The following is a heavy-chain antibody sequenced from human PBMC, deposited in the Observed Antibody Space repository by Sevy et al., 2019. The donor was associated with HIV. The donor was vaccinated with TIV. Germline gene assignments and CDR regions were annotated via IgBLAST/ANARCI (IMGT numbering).Heavy chain of an antibody. Sequence: GGSLRLSCAASGFTFSTYDMHWVRQAPGKGLEWVAIISHDGSYRYYADSVRDRFSMSRDSSKNTLYLQMSSLSIEDTAVYYYAKNRPPGGSYFSRHGMDVWGRGTTVTVSS. V-gene: IGHV3-30*18. CDR1: GFTFSTYD. J-gene: IGHJ6*02. CDR2: ISHDGSYR. D-gene: IGHD3-16*01. CDR3: AKNRPPGGSYFSRHGMDV.